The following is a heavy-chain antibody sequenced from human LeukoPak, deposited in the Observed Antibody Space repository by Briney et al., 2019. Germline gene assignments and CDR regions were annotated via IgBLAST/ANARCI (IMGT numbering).Heavy chain of an antibody. V-gene: IGHV3-23*01. Sequence: GGSLRLSCAASGFTFSSYGMSWVRQAPGKGLEWVSAISGSGGSTYYADSVKGRFTISRDNSKNTLYLQMNSLRAEDTAVYHCAKEIYYDSTGPQYWGQGTLVTVSS. J-gene: IGHJ4*02. D-gene: IGHD3-22*01. CDR3: AKEIYYDSTGPQY. CDR1: GFTFSSYG. CDR2: ISGSGGST.